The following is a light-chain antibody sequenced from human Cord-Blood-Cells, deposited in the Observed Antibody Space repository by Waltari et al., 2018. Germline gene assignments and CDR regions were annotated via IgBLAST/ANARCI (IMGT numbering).Light chain of an antibody. CDR2: GAS. V-gene: IGKV3-20*01. J-gene: IGKJ2*01. Sequence: IVLTQSPGTLSLSPGERATLSCRASQSVSSSYLAWYQQKPGQATRLLIYGASSRATGIPDRFSGSGSGTDFTLTISRLEPEDFAVYYCQQYGSSPPYTFGQGTKLEIK. CDR3: QQYGSSPPYT. CDR1: QSVSSSY.